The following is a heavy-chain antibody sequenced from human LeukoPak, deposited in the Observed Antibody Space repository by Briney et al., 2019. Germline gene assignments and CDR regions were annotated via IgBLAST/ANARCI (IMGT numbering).Heavy chain of an antibody. CDR3: ARSRGYSNEGMEIDY. CDR2: ISSQSGYI. J-gene: IGHJ4*02. Sequence: GGSLRLSCAASGFTFSSYGMHWVRQAPGKGLEWVSSISSQSGYIYYADSVKGRFTISRDNARNSLYLQMNSLRAVDTAVYYCARSRGYSNEGMEIDYWGQGTLVTVSS. CDR1: GFTFSSYG. V-gene: IGHV3-21*01. D-gene: IGHD5-18*01.